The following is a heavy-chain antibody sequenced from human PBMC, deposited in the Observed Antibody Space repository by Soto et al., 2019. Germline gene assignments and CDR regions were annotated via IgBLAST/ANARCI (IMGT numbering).Heavy chain of an antibody. CDR1: GFTFSTYA. Sequence: QVQLVESGGGVVQPGRSLRLSCAASGFTFSTYAMHWVRQAPGKGLEWVAVISYDGGNKYYADSVKGRFTISRDNSKNTLYLQMNSLRAEDTAVYYCAKDRKWKLLIPFDYWGQGTLVTVSS. CDR2: ISYDGGNK. D-gene: IGHD3-22*01. J-gene: IGHJ4*02. CDR3: AKDRKWKLLIPFDY. V-gene: IGHV3-30*18.